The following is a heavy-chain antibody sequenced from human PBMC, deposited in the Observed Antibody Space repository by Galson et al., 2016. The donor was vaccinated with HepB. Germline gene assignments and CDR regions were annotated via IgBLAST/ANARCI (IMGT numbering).Heavy chain of an antibody. CDR1: GASISSGGYY. V-gene: IGHV4-31*03. D-gene: IGHD4-17*01. CDR3: ARRYGDYGGPFDY. Sequence: LSRTCTVSGASISSGGYYWSWIRQHPGKGLEWIGYIYYSGSTYYKPSLKSRVTISVDTSKKQFSLKLSSVTAADTAVYYCARRYGDYGGPFDYWGQGTLVTV. CDR2: IYYSGST. J-gene: IGHJ4*02.